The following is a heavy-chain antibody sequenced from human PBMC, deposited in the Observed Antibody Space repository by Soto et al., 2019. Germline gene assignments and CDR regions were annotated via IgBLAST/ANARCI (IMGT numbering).Heavy chain of an antibody. D-gene: IGHD1-26*01. CDR3: ARDWGRGSYQLYFDY. CDR1: GFTFSSYG. CDR2: IWYDGSNK. Sequence: GGSLRLSCAASGFTFSSYGMHWVRQAPGKGLEWVAVIWYDGSNKYYADSVKGRFTISRDNSKNTLYLQMNSLRAEDTAVYYCARDWGRGSYQLYFDYWGQGTLVTVSS. J-gene: IGHJ4*02. V-gene: IGHV3-33*01.